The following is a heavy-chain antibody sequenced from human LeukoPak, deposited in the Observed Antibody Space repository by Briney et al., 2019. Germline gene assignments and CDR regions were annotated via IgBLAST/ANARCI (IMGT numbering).Heavy chain of an antibody. V-gene: IGHV4-34*01. D-gene: IGHD2-2*01. CDR2: INHSGST. J-gene: IGHJ3*02. Sequence: SETLSLTCAVYGGSFSGYYWSWNRQPPGKGLEWIGEINHSGSTNYNPSLKSRVTISVDTSKNQFSLKLSSVTAADTAVYYCARVPYCSSTSCYLRAFDIWGQGTMVTVSS. CDR1: GGSFSGYY. CDR3: ARVPYCSSTSCYLRAFDI.